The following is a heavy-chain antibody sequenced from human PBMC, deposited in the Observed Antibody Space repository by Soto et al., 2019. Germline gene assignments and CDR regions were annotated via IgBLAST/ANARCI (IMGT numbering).Heavy chain of an antibody. V-gene: IGHV4-34*01. D-gene: IGHD3-3*01. CDR1: GGSFSGYY. CDR2: INHSGST. J-gene: IGHJ4*02. Sequence: KPSETLSLTCAVYGGSFSGYYWSWIRQPPGKGLEWIGEINHSGSTNYNPSLKSRVTISVDTSKNQFSLRLSSVTAADTAVYYCARGPAYYDFWSGYYNKYYFDYWGQGTLVTVSS. CDR3: ARGPAYYDFWSGYYNKYYFDY.